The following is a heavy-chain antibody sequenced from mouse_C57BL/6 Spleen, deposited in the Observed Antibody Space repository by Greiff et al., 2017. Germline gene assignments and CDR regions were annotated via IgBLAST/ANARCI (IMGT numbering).Heavy chain of an antibody. D-gene: IGHD1-1*01. J-gene: IGHJ1*03. CDR2: ISYSGST. CDR3: ARKIYYYGSSRNWYFDV. V-gene: IGHV3-8*01. CDR1: GYSITSDY. Sequence: EVKLVESGPGLAKPSQTLSLTCSVTGYSITSDYWNWIRKFPGNKLEYMGYISYSGSTYYNPSLKSRISITRDTSKNQYYLQLNSVTTEDTATYYCARKIYYYGSSRNWYFDVWGTGTTVTVSS.